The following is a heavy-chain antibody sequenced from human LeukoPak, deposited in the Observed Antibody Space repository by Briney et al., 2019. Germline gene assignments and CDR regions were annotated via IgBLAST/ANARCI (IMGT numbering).Heavy chain of an antibody. CDR2: TTTSGVTT. J-gene: IGHJ4*02. V-gene: IGHV3-23*01. Sequence: GGSLRLSCAASGFTFTSYAMSWVRQAPGKGLEWVSGTTTSGVTTYYADSVKGRLTISRDNSKSTLYLQMNSLRAEDTAVYYCATYGSGSYYRKVFDYWGRGTLVTVSS. CDR3: ATYGSGSYYRKVFDY. CDR1: GFTFTSYA. D-gene: IGHD3-10*01.